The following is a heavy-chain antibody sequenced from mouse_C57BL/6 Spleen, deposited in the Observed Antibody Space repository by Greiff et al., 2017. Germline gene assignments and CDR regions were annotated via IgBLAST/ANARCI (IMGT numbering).Heavy chain of an antibody. J-gene: IGHJ4*01. V-gene: IGHV14-3*01. Sequence: DVQLQESVAELVRPGASVKLSCTASGFNIKNTYMHWVKQRPEQGLEWIGRIDPANGNTKYAPKFQGKATITADTSSNTAYLQLSSLTSEDTAIYYCAMDYYGSPYAMDYWGQGTSVTVSS. CDR2: IDPANGNT. CDR1: GFNIKNTY. D-gene: IGHD1-1*01. CDR3: AMDYYGSPYAMDY.